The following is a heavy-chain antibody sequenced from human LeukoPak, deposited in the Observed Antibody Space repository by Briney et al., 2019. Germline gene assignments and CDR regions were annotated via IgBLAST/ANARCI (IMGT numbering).Heavy chain of an antibody. CDR1: GGSFSGYY. CDR2: SNHSGST. V-gene: IGHV4-34*01. Sequence: SETLSLTCAVYGGSFSGYYWSWIRQPPGKGLEWIGESNHSGSTNYNPSLKSRVTISVDTSKNQFSLELSSVTAADTAVYYCARLGYCSGGSCTNENMDVWGKGTTVTISS. D-gene: IGHD2-15*01. CDR3: ARLGYCSGGSCTNENMDV. J-gene: IGHJ6*03.